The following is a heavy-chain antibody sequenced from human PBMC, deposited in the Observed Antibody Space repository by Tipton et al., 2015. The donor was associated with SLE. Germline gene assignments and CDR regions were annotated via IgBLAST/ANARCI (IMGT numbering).Heavy chain of an antibody. CDR2: IFYGGRT. V-gene: IGHV4-39*01. Sequence: LRLSCTVSGGSISSSGYYWGWIRQPPGKGLEWIGSIFYGGRTYYNPSLKSRVTISVDTSKNQFSLKLSPVTAADTAVYYCATQGITFGGVIAHDAFDIWGQGTMVTVSS. J-gene: IGHJ3*02. CDR1: GGSISSSGYY. D-gene: IGHD3-16*02. CDR3: ATQGITFGGVIAHDAFDI.